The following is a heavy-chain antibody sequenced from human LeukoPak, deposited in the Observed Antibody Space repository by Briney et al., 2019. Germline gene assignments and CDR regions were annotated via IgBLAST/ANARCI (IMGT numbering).Heavy chain of an antibody. CDR3: VRHTRVAMPNALDLISDF. CDR2: ITDGGRT. Sequence: PSETLSLTCAVYGDSFSGHYWSWIRQPPGKGLEWIGEITDGGRTSYSPSLKSRATISIVPSQSQFSLQLDSVTAADTAIYYCVRHTRVAMPNALDLISDFWGQGTLVTVSS. CDR1: GDSFSGHY. V-gene: IGHV4-34*01. J-gene: IGHJ4*02. D-gene: IGHD2-2*01.